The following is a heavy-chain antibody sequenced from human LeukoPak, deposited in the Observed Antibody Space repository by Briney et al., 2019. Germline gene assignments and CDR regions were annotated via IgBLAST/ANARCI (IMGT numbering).Heavy chain of an antibody. CDR1: GFPFSSFS. D-gene: IGHD6-13*01. CDR2: ISYDGSDK. CDR3: ARDPAAAGFDS. Sequence: GGSLRLSCAGSGFTSGFPFSSFSMHCVRQAPGKGLEWVSVISYDGSDKQYADSVRGRFTISRDNSKSTVFLQMNGLTVEDTAIYYCARDPAAAGFDSWGQGTLVTVSS. V-gene: IGHV3-30*04. J-gene: IGHJ4*02.